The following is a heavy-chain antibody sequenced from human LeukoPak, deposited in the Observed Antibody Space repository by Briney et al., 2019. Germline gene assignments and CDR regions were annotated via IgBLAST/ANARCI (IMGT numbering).Heavy chain of an antibody. J-gene: IGHJ4*02. CDR3: ASDRSGLSFCF. CDR2: IYYSGST. V-gene: IGHV4-39*01. Sequence: PGGSLRLSCAASGFTFSSYSMNWVRQPPGKGLEWIGSIYYSGSTYYNSSLKSRITISVDTSKNQFSLKLTSVTAADTAVYYCASDRSGLSFCFWGQGTLVTVSS. CDR1: GFTFSSYSMN. D-gene: IGHD3-22*01.